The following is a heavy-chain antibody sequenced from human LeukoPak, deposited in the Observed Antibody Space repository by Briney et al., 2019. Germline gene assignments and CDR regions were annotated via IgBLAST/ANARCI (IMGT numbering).Heavy chain of an antibody. CDR3: AKEPSCSGGSCYYFDY. D-gene: IGHD2-15*01. CDR1: EFTFSSYA. CDR2: ISGSGGST. J-gene: IGHJ4*02. Sequence: PGGSLRLSCAASEFTFSSYAMRWVRQAPGKGLEWVSAISGSGGSTYYGDSVKGRFTISRDNSKNTLDLQMNSLRAEDTAIYYCAKEPSCSGGSCYYFDYWGQGTLVTVSS. V-gene: IGHV3-23*01.